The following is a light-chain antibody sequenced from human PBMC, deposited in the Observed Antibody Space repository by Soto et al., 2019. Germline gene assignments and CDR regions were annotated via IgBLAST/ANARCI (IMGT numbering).Light chain of an antibody. CDR1: QSVSSN. J-gene: IGKJ1*01. V-gene: IGKV3-15*01. CDR3: QQYSNWPPT. CDR2: GAS. Sequence: EMLMTQSPVTLSGSPGERVTLSCRASQSVSSNLAWYQQKPGQPPRLLIYGASTRATAIPDRFGGSGSGAEFTLTISSLQSEDFALYYCQQYSNWPPTFGQGTKVEI.